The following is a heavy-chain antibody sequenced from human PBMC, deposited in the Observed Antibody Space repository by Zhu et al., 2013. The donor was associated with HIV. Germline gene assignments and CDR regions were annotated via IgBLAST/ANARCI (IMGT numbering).Heavy chain of an antibody. V-gene: IGHV3-13*01. CDR3: ARWIGGLDV. CDR2: INSAGDT. CDR1: GFTFSSYD. Sequence: VQLVESGGGLVQPGGSLRLSCAASGFTFSSYDMHWVRQVTGKGLEWVSGINSAGDTYYPGSVKGRFTISRDNAKKSLNLQMNSLRAEDTAVYYCARWIGGLDVWGQGDHGHRLL. J-gene: IGHJ6*02. D-gene: IGHD3-10*01.